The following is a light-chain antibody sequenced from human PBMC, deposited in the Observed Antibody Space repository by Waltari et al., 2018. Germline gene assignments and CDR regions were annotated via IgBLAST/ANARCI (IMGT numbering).Light chain of an antibody. CDR3: SSYTTSSIVV. CDR1: SSDVGTYNY. CDR2: EVN. V-gene: IGLV2-14*03. Sequence: QYALTQPASVSGSPGQSITISCPGTSSDVGTYNYVSWYQKDPGKAPKVMIYEVNKRPTGASKRFSGSKSGNTASLRISWLQPEDEADYYCSSYTTSSIVVFGGGTKLIVL. J-gene: IGLJ3*02.